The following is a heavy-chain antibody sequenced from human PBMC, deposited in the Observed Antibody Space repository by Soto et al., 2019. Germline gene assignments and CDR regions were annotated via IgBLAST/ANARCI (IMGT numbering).Heavy chain of an antibody. CDR2: ISGSGGST. CDR3: AKGRSILVNYFDY. J-gene: IGHJ4*02. CDR1: GFTFSSYA. V-gene: IGHV3-23*01. Sequence: GGSLRFSCAASGFTFSSYAMSWVRQAPGKGLEWVSAISGSGGSTYYADSVKGRFTISRDESKNTLYLQMNSLRAEDTAVYYCAKGRSILVNYFDYWGQGTLVTVSS.